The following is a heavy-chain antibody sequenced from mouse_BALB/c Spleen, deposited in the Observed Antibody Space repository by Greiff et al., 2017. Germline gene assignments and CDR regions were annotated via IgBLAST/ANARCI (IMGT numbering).Heavy chain of an antibody. CDR3: TRSSYRYEGY. CDR2: IDPETGGT. V-gene: IGHV1-15*01. D-gene: IGHD2-14*01. Sequence: QVQLQQSGAELVRPGASVTLSCKASGYTFTDYEMHWVKQTPVHGLEWIGAIDPETGGTAYNQKFKGKATLTADKSSSTAYMELRSLTSEDSAVYYCTRSSYRYEGYWGQGTTLTVSS. CDR1: GYTFTDYE. J-gene: IGHJ2*01.